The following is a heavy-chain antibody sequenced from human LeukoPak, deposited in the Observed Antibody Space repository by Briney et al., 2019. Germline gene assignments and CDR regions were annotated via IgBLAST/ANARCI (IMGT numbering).Heavy chain of an antibody. V-gene: IGHV1-18*01. CDR2: ISVNNGNT. CDR3: ARDRYGDYSAEFDP. D-gene: IGHD4-17*01. J-gene: IGHJ5*02. CDR1: GYTFSNYG. Sequence: GASGKVSCKASGYTFSNYGINWVRQAPGQGLEWMGWISVNNGNTNYAQRIQGRVTMTTDTSASTAYMELRSLRSDDTAVYYCARDRYGDYSAEFDPWGQGTLVTVSS.